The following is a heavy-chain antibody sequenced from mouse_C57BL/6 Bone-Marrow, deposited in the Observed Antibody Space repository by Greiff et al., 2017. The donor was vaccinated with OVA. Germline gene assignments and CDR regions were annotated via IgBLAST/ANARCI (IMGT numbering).Heavy chain of an antibody. V-gene: IGHV5-9*01. CDR1: GFTFSSYT. CDR2: ISGGGGNT. Sequence: EVQGVESGGGLVKPGGSLKLSCAASGFTFSSYTMSWVRQTPEKRLEWVATISGGGGNTYDPDSLKGRFTISRDNAKNTLYLQMSSLRSEDTALDYCARGVFDFWGTGTTVTVSS. J-gene: IGHJ1*03. CDR3: ARGVFDF.